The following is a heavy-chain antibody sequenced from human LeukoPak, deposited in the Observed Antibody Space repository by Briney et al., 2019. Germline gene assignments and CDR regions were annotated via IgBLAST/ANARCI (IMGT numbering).Heavy chain of an antibody. D-gene: IGHD4-17*01. J-gene: IGHJ4*02. V-gene: IGHV4-34*01. CDR1: GGSFSGYC. CDR2: INHSGST. Sequence: PSETLSLTCAVYGGSFSGYCWSWIRQPPGKGLEWIGEINHSGSTNYNPSLKGRVTISVDTSKNQFSLKLSSVTAADTAVYYCAREGSGVTTFNYWGQGTLVTVSS. CDR3: AREGSGVTTFNY.